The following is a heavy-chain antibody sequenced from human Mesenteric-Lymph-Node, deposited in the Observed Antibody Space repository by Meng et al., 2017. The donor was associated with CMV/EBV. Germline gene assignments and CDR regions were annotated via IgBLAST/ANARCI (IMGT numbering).Heavy chain of an antibody. J-gene: IGHJ4*01. D-gene: IGHD3-22*01. Sequence: YGGSFSGYYWGWIRQSPGKGLEWIGEIDHSGSTSYNPSLTRRITMSVDTSRTQFSLTLNSVTAADTAVYYCARAPFYYDASGYALDYWGQGTLVTVSS. CDR3: ARAPFYYDASGYALDY. V-gene: IGHV4-34*01. CDR2: IDHSGST. CDR1: GGSFSGYY.